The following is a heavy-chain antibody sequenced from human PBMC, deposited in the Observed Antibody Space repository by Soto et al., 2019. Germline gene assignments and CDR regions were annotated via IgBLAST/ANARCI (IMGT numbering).Heavy chain of an antibody. D-gene: IGHD2-15*01. V-gene: IGHV3-23*01. Sequence: GSLRLSCAASGFTFSKFAMTWVRQAPGKGLEWVSGISGNSGSTNSADSVKGRFTISRDNSKNTLYLQMNSLRAEDTAVYYCAKDIVVVAATGDAFDIWGQGTMVTVSS. CDR1: GFTFSKFA. CDR3: AKDIVVVAATGDAFDI. J-gene: IGHJ3*02. CDR2: ISGNSGST.